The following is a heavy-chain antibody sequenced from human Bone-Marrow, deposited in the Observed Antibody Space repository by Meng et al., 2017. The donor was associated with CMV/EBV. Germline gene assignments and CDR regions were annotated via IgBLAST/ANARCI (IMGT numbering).Heavy chain of an antibody. CDR3: AKYNYYGSGLADF. D-gene: IGHD3-10*01. Sequence: QVRLGRSGAEVKKPGSWVKASCKASGGTFSSYAISWVRQAPGQGLEWMGGIIPIFGTANYAQKFQGRVTITADESTSTAYMELSSLRSEDTATYYCAKYNYYGSGLADFWGQGTLVTVSS. J-gene: IGHJ4*02. CDR2: IIPIFGTA. V-gene: IGHV1-69*12. CDR1: GGTFSSYA.